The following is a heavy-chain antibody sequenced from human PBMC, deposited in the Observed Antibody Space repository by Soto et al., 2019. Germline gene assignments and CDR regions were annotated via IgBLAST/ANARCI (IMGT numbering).Heavy chain of an antibody. J-gene: IGHJ4*01. CDR1: AYTSNPYT. Sequence: GRSLRLSGAPSAYTSNPYTKAWVRQAPGNGLEWVSSISGSCGSPSCAYSVQGLVTITRDNSRNTLSLQMNSLRAEDTATYYCARARWSGISCYVPDYWGHGSLVTVSS. D-gene: IGHD3-3*01. CDR2: ISGSCGSP. V-gene: IGHV3-23*01. CDR3: ARARWSGISCYVPDY.